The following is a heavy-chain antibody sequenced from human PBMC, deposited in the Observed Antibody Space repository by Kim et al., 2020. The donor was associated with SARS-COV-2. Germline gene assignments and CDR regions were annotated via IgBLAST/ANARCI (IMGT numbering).Heavy chain of an antibody. CDR1: GFTFSSYS. V-gene: IGHV3-7*04. CDR2: INQDGSEK. CDR3: ARGRGCDY. Sequence: GGSLRLSCVASGFTFSSYSITWVRQAPGKGLEWVANINQDGSEKYFVDSVKGRFTVSRDNAKNSLYLQMNSLRDEDAAVYYCARGRGCDYWGQGTLVTVSS. J-gene: IGHJ4*02. D-gene: IGHD6-19*01.